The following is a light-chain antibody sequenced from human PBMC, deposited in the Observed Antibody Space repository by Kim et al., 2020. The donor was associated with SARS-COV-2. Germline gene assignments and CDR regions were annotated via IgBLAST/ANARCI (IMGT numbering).Light chain of an antibody. CDR1: NIGTKS. CDR3: QVWDSSNDHPV. V-gene: IGLV3-21*04. CDR2: YDS. Sequence: SYELTQPPSVSVAPGKTARITCGGNNIGTKSVHWYQQKPGQPPVLVIYYDSDRPSGIPERFSGSNSGNTATLTISRVEAGDEADYYCQVWDSSNDHPVFGGGTQLTVL. J-gene: IGLJ3*02.